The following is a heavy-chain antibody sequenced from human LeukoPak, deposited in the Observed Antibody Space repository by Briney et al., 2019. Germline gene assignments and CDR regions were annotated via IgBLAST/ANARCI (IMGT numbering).Heavy chain of an antibody. V-gene: IGHV3-48*03. CDR1: GFTFSSYE. CDR3: ARVGDGYNLYYYYMDV. CDR2: ISSSGSTI. D-gene: IGHD5-24*01. Sequence: GGSLRLSCAASGFTFSSYEMDWVRQAPGKGLEWVSYISSSGSTIYYADSVKGRFTISRDNAKNSLYLQMNSLRAEDTAVYYCARVGDGYNLYYYYMDVWGKGTTVTISS. J-gene: IGHJ6*03.